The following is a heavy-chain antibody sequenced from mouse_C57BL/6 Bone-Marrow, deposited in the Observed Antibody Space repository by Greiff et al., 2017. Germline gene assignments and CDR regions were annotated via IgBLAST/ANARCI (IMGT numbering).Heavy chain of an antibody. CDR2: ISDGGSYT. CDR3: ARRGLGYARDY. CDR1: GFTFSSYA. V-gene: IGHV5-4*03. D-gene: IGHD3-3*01. Sequence: EVQGVESGGGLVKPGGSLKLSCAASGFTFSSYAMSWVRQTPEKRLEWVATISDGGSYTYYPDNVKGRFTISRDNAKNNLYLQMSHLKSEDTAMYYCARRGLGYARDYWGQGTSVTVSS. J-gene: IGHJ4*01.